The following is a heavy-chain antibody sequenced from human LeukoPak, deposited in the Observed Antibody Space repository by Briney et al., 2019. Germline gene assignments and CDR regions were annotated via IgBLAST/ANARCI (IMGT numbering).Heavy chain of an antibody. CDR3: ARDRRRTGTPYFDY. CDR2: ISSSSSTI. Sequence: GGSLRLSCAASGFTFSSYSMNWVRQAPGKGLEWVSYISSSSSTIYYADSVKGRFTISRDNAKNSLYLQMNSLRAEDTAVYYCARDRRRTGTPYFDYWGQGTLVTVSS. V-gene: IGHV3-48*01. J-gene: IGHJ4*02. D-gene: IGHD1-1*01. CDR1: GFTFSSYS.